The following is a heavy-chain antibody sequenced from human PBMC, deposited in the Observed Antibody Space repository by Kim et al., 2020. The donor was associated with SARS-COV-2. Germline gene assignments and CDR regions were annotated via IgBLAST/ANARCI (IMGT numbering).Heavy chain of an antibody. J-gene: IGHJ5*02. Sequence: SVKVSCKASGGTFSSYAISWVRQAPGQGLEWMGGIIPIFGTANYAQKFQGRVTITADESTSTAYMELSSLRSEDTAVYYCARDTRSSGWYSSPQYNWFGLWGEGSLVTVSA. CDR2: IIPIFGTA. V-gene: IGHV1-69*13. D-gene: IGHD6-19*01. CDR3: ARDTRSSGWYSSPQYNWFGL. CDR1: GGTFSSYA.